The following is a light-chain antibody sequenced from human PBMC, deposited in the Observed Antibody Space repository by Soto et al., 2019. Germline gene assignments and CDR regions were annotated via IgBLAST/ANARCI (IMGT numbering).Light chain of an antibody. CDR2: EVS. CDR1: SSDVGGYNY. J-gene: IGLJ1*01. V-gene: IGLV2-14*01. Sequence: QPASVSGSPGQSITISCTGTSSDVGGYNYVSWYQQHPGKAPQLMIHEVSNRPSGVSNRFSGSKSGNTASLTISGLQAEDEADYYCSSYTSSSTLVFGTGTKVTVL. CDR3: SSYTSSSTLV.